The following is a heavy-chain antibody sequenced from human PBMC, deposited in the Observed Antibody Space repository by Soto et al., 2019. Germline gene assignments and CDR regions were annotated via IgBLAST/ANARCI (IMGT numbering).Heavy chain of an antibody. CDR3: ARNDAYELDV. Sequence: QVQLQESGPGLVKPSGTLSLTCAVSGGSISTTYWWSWVRQSPGKGLEWIGEIHHGTGTNYHPSLXXRVTISLDKPKNQLFLRLTSVTVADTAVYYCARNDAYELDVWGEGTTVTVSS. CDR1: GGSISTTYW. J-gene: IGHJ6*04. CDR2: IHHGTGT. D-gene: IGHD5-12*01. V-gene: IGHV4-4*02.